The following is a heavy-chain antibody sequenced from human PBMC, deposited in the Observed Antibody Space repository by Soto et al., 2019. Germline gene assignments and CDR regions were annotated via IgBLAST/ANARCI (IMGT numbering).Heavy chain of an antibody. CDR1: AYTFTNRA. CDR2: SNVDNGDT. J-gene: IGHJ4*02. D-gene: IGHD2-15*01. CDR3: ARGQCGSCWIIDY. Sequence: QVQLVQSGAEVKKPGATVKVSCKASAYTFTNRALHWVRQAPGQRLEWMGWSNVDNGDTESSQTFQGRVTITRDTSASTVYMELSGLTSEDTAVYYCARGQCGSCWIIDYWGQGSLVTVSS. V-gene: IGHV1-3*01.